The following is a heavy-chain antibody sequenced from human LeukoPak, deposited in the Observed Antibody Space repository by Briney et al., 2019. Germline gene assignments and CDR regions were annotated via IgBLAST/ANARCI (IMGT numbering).Heavy chain of an antibody. CDR2: INPNSGGT. J-gene: IGHJ6*03. Sequence: GSVKVSCKASGYTFTGYYMHWVRQAPGQGLEWMGWINPNSGGTNYAQKFQGRVTMTRDTSISTAYMELSRLRSDDTAVYYCAKVGYCSGGSCYSGYYYYMDVWGKGTTVTISS. D-gene: IGHD2-15*01. CDR1: GYTFTGYY. V-gene: IGHV1-2*02. CDR3: AKVGYCSGGSCYSGYYYYMDV.